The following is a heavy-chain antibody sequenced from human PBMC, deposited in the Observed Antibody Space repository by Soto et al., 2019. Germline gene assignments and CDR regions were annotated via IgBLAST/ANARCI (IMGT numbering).Heavy chain of an antibody. CDR2: ISAIGGST. J-gene: IGHJ3*02. CDR1: GFTFNNSS. CDR3: AKDSHSAYALLTGYGSGAFDI. V-gene: IGHV3-23*01. Sequence: GGSLRLSCAASGFTFNNSSINWVRQAPGKGLEWASGISAIGGSTYSAEFVKGRFTISIDNSNNSLYLEMNSLRAEDMAVYYCAKDSHSAYALLTGYGSGAFDIWGQGTMVTVSS. D-gene: IGHD3-9*01.